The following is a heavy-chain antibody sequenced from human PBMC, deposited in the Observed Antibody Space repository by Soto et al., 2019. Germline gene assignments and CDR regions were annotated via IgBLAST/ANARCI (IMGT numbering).Heavy chain of an antibody. CDR2: ISYDGSNK. D-gene: IGHD5-12*01. V-gene: IGHV3-30-3*01. CDR1: GFTFSSYA. Sequence: SLRLSCAASGFTFSSYAMHWVRQAPGKGLEWVAVISYDGSNKYYADSVKGRFTISRDNSKNTLYLQMNSLRAEDTAVYYCARASAATSKYYYYGMDVWGQGTTVTVSS. CDR3: ARASAATSKYYYYGMDV. J-gene: IGHJ6*02.